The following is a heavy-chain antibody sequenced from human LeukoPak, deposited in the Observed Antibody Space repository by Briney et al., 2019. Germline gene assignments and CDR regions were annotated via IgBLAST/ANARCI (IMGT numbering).Heavy chain of an antibody. CDR1: GFTFSSHS. Sequence: GGSLRLSCAASGFTFSSHSMTWVRQAPGKGLEWVSSISSSSNYIYYADSVKGRFTISRDNAKNSLYLQTNSLRAEDTAVYYCARGRPLLYSRGWSSDYWGQGALVTVSS. J-gene: IGHJ4*02. CDR3: ARGRPLLYSRGWSSDY. V-gene: IGHV3-21*01. CDR2: ISSSSNYI. D-gene: IGHD6-19*01.